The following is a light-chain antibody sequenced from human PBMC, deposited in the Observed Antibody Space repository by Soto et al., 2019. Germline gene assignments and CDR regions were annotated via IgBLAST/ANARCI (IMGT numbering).Light chain of an antibody. J-gene: IGKJ2*01. Sequence: DIQMTQSPSSLSASVGDRVTIACRASEDIRNDLGWFQQKPGKAPKRLISAASTLQNGVPSRFSGSRSGTEFTLTINTLQPEDVVTYYCLQHHSFPYTFGQGTKLEIK. CDR2: AAS. V-gene: IGKV1-17*01. CDR1: EDIRND. CDR3: LQHHSFPYT.